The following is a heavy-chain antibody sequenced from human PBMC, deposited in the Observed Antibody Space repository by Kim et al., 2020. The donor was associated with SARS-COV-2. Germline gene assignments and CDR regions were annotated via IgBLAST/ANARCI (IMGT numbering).Heavy chain of an antibody. J-gene: IGHJ4*02. CDR3: ARDLSGRGYSYGFDY. Sequence: PKFQGRVTMTRDTSTSTVYMELSSLRSEDTAVYYCARDLSGRGYSYGFDYWGQGTLVTVSS. V-gene: IGHV1-46*01. D-gene: IGHD5-18*01.